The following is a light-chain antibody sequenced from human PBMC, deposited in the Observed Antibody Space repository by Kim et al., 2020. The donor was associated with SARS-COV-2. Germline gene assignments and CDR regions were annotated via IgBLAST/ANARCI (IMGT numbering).Light chain of an antibody. CDR3: QQYGSSPPWT. V-gene: IGKV3-20*01. J-gene: IGKJ1*01. CDR1: QSVSSSH. Sequence: PGERATRSCRASQSVSSSHLAWYQQKPGQAPRLLISGTSNRATGIPDRFSGSGSGTDFTLSISRLEPEDFAMYYCQQYGSSPPWTFGQGTKVDIK. CDR2: GTS.